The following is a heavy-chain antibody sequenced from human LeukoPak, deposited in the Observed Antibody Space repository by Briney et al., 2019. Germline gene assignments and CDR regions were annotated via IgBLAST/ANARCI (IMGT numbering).Heavy chain of an antibody. CDR3: AREDSGVRFFDWLAGVYYFDY. J-gene: IGHJ4*02. Sequence: GSLRLSCAASGFTFSSYWMSWARQAPGKGLEWVANIKQDGSEKYYVDSVKGRFTISRDNAKNSLYLQMNSLRAEDTAVYYCAREDSGVRFFDWLAGVYYFDYWGRGTLVTVSS. D-gene: IGHD3-9*01. CDR1: GFTFSSYW. V-gene: IGHV3-7*01. CDR2: IKQDGSEK.